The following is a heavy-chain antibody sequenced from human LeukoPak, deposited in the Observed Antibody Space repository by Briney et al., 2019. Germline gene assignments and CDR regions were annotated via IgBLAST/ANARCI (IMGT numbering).Heavy chain of an antibody. J-gene: IGHJ3*02. Sequence: GGSLRLSCAASGFTFSIYGMNWVRQAPGKGLEWVSAISGSAGNTYYADSVKGRFTISRDNSKNTLYLQMNSLRAEDTAVYYCARVGVTTLAFDIWGQGTMVTVSS. D-gene: IGHD4-17*01. CDR1: GFTFSIYG. CDR3: ARVGVTTLAFDI. CDR2: ISGSAGNT. V-gene: IGHV3-23*01.